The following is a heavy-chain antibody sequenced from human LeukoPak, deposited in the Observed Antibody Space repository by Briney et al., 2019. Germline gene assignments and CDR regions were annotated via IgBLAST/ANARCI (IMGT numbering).Heavy chain of an antibody. D-gene: IGHD5-18*01. V-gene: IGHV4-61*02. J-gene: IGHJ6*03. Sequence: PSETLSLTCTVSGGSISSGSYYWSWIRQPAGKGLEWIGRIYTSGSTNYNPSLKSRVTISVDTSKNQFSLKLSSVTAADTAVYYCARVYSYGIYYYYMDVWGEGTTVTVSS. CDR1: GGSISSGSYY. CDR3: ARVYSYGIYYYYMDV. CDR2: IYTSGST.